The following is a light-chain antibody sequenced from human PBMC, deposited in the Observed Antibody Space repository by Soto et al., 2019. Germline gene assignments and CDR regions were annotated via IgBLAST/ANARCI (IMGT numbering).Light chain of an antibody. J-gene: IGLJ2*01. CDR1: SFNIGSNY. Sequence: QSVLTQPPSASGTPGQRVTISCSGSSFNIGSNYVYWYQQLPGTAPKLLIYRNNQRPSGVPDRFSGSKSGTSASLAISGLRSEDEADYYCAAWDDSLNDVVFGGGTKLTVL. CDR2: RNN. CDR3: AAWDDSLNDVV. V-gene: IGLV1-47*01.